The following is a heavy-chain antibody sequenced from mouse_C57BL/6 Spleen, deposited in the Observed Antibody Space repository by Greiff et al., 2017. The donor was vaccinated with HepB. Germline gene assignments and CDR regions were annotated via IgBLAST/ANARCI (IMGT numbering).Heavy chain of an antibody. CDR2: INPNNGGT. D-gene: IGHD1-1*01. CDR3: ARGDLGDYGSSTGYFDY. Sequence: EVQLQQSGPELVKPGASVKISCKASGYTFTDYYMNWVKQSHGKSLEWIGDINPNNGGTSYNQKFKGKATLTVDKSSSTAYMELRSLTSEDSAVYYCARGDLGDYGSSTGYFDYWGQGSTLTVSS. CDR1: GYTFTDYY. V-gene: IGHV1-26*01. J-gene: IGHJ2*01.